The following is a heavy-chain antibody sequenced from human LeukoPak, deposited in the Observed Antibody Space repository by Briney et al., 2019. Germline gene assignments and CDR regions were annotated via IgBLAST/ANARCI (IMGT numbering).Heavy chain of an antibody. CDR1: GDSVSSNSAA. Sequence: SQTLSLTCAISGDSVSSNSAAWNWIRQSPSRGLEWLGWTYYRSKWYNDYAVSVKSRITINPDTSKNQFSLQLNSVTPEDTAVYYCARAQNVYDSSGYYSDFDYWGQGTLVTVSS. CDR2: TYYRSKWYN. V-gene: IGHV6-1*01. CDR3: ARAQNVYDSSGYYSDFDY. D-gene: IGHD3-22*01. J-gene: IGHJ4*02.